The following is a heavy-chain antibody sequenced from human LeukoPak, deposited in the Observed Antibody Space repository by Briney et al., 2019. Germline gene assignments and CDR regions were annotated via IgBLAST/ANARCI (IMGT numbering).Heavy chain of an antibody. CDR2: FYTSGNT. CDR3: ARHRAEMATITDDTFDM. D-gene: IGHD5-24*01. Sequence: SETLSFTCSVSGTSITPYSWSWIRQPPGRGLEWIGYFYTSGNTHQNPSLKSRVTMSIDASKNQFSLRLSSMTAADTAVYYCARHRAEMATITDDTFDMWGQGTMVTVSS. CDR1: GTSITPYS. J-gene: IGHJ3*02. V-gene: IGHV4-4*09.